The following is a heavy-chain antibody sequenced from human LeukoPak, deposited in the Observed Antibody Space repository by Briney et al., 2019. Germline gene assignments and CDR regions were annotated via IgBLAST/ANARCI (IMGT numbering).Heavy chain of an antibody. CDR1: GGSFRSYY. V-gene: IGHV4-59*08. CDR2: IYYNGST. Sequence: SETLSLTCTVSGGSFRSYYWNWIRQPPGKGLEWIGNIYYNGSTNYNPSLKSRVTISVDTSKNQFSLKLSSVTAADTAVYYCASNYDSSGYYFAWGQGTLVTVSS. CDR3: ASNYDSSGYYFA. J-gene: IGHJ4*02. D-gene: IGHD3-22*01.